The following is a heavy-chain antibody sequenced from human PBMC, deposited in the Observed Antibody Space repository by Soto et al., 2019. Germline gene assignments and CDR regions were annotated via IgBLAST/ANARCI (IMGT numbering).Heavy chain of an antibody. CDR3: ARGFVNYGDPGSA. J-gene: IGHJ4*02. CDR2: ISSSGSTI. D-gene: IGHD4-17*01. Sequence: EVQLVESGGGLVQPGGSLRLSCAASGCTFSSYEMNWVRQAPGKGLEWVSYISSSGSTIYYADSVKGRFTISSDNAKNSLYLQMNSLRAEDTAVYYCARGFVNYGDPGSAWGQGTLVTVSS. V-gene: IGHV3-48*03. CDR1: GCTFSSYE.